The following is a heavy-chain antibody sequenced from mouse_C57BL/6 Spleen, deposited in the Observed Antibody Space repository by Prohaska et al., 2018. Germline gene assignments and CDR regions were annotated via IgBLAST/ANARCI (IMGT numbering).Heavy chain of an antibody. D-gene: IGHD1-1*01. V-gene: IGHV1-74*01. Sequence: QVQLQQPGAKLVKPGASVKVSCKASGYTFTSYWMHWVKQRPGQGLEWIGRIHPSDSDTNYNQKFKGKATLTVDKSSSTAYMQLSSLTSEDSAVYYCASYGSSPYYAMDYWGQGTSVTVSS. CDR2: IHPSDSDT. CDR1: GYTFTSYW. CDR3: ASYGSSPYYAMDY. J-gene: IGHJ4*01.